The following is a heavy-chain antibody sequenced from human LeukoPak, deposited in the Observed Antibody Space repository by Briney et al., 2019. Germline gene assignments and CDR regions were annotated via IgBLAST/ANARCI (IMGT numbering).Heavy chain of an antibody. V-gene: IGHV1-2*02. Sequence: ASLKVSCKASLDTFTGYYMHSVPGSPGQGGWWRGWISHNSSGTKVVQKFQGSVTMTYDTSISTVQIKLSSLRSDETVVYYCANTLLIVYASEYYFDSWGQGTLVTVSS. CDR2: ISHNSSGT. D-gene: IGHD2-8*01. CDR3: ANTLLIVYASEYYFDS. J-gene: IGHJ4*02. CDR1: LDTFTGYY.